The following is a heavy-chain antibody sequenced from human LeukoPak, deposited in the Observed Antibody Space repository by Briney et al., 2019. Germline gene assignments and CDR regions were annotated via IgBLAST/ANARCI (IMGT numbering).Heavy chain of an antibody. CDR2: ISGSGGST. CDR1: GFTFSSYA. V-gene: IGHV3-23*01. D-gene: IGHD3-16*01. J-gene: IGHJ6*03. CDR3: AKDGGRLGYYYYMDV. Sequence: PGGSLRLSCAASGFTFSSYAMSWVRQAPGKGLEWVSAISGSGGSTYYADSVKGRFTISRDNSKNTLYLQMNSLRAEDTAVYYCAKDGGRLGYYYYMDVWGKGTTVTVSS.